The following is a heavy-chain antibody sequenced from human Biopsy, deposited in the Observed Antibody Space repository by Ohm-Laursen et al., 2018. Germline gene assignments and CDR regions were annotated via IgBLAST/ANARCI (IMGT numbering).Heavy chain of an antibody. V-gene: IGHV3-33*01. J-gene: IGHJ3*02. Sequence: LRLSCAASGFSFSSYGMHWVRQAPGKGLEWVAVLWYDGTNKYYADSVKGRFTISRDNSKNTLYLQMNSLRAEDTAMYYCARPTNARAGGAPFDIWGQGTMVTVSS. D-gene: IGHD1-1*01. CDR1: GFSFSSYG. CDR3: ARPTNARAGGAPFDI. CDR2: LWYDGTNK.